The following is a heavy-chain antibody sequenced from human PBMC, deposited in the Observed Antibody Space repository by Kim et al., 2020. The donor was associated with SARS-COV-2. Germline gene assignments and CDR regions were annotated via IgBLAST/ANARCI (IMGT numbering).Heavy chain of an antibody. Sequence: SETLSLTCAVHGGSFSGYYWSWIRQPPGKGLEWIGEINHSGSTNYNPSLKSRVTISVDTSKNQFSLKLSSVTAADTAVYYCARAHYSSSWLGYWGQGTLVTVSS. CDR3: ARAHYSSSWLGY. V-gene: IGHV4-34*01. D-gene: IGHD6-13*01. J-gene: IGHJ4*02. CDR1: GGSFSGYY. CDR2: INHSGST.